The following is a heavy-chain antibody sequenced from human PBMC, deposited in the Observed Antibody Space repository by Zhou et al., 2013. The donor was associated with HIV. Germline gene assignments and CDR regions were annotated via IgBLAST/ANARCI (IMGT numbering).Heavy chain of an antibody. CDR3: AGTKGYCTNGVCYSFDY. V-gene: IGHV1-69*05. D-gene: IGHD2-8*01. CDR1: GGTFSSYA. Sequence: QVQLVQSGAEVKKPGSSVKVSCKASGGTFSSYAISWVRQAPGQGLEWMGGIIPIFGTANYAQKFQGRVTITTDESTSTAYMELSSLRSEDTAVYYCAGTKGYCTNGVCYSFDYWGQGTLVTVSS. CDR2: IIPIFGTA. J-gene: IGHJ4*02.